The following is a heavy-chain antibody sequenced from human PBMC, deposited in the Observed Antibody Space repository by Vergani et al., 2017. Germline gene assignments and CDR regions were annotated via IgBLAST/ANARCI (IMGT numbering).Heavy chain of an antibody. CDR3: AREATPTGTTGLGY. D-gene: IGHD1-1*01. CDR1: GFTFSSYA. V-gene: IGHV3-33*01. CDR2: IWYDGSKK. J-gene: IGHJ4*02. Sequence: QVQLVESGGGVVQPGGSLRLSCAASGFTFSSYAMQWVRQAPGKGLEWVTVIWYDGSKKYYADSVKGRFTISRDNSNNTVYLQRNSLRGEDTAVYYCAREATPTGTTGLGYWGQGTLVTVSS.